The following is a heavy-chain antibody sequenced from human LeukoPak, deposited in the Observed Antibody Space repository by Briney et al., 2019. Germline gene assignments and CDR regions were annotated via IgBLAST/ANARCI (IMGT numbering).Heavy chain of an antibody. CDR3: ARDRYYYGSGSYSEGYYFDY. V-gene: IGHV4-4*07. CDR1: GFTFSSYD. J-gene: IGHJ4*02. Sequence: GSLRLSCAASGFTFSSYDMNWVRQAPGKGLEWIGRIYTSGSTNYNPSLKSRVTMSVDTSKNQFSLKLSSVTAADTAVYYCARDRYYYGSGSYSEGYYFDYWGQGTLVTVSS. D-gene: IGHD3-10*01. CDR2: IYTSGST.